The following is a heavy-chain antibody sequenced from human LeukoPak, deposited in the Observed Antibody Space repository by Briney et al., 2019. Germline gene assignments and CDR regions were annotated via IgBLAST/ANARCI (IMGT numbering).Heavy chain of an antibody. CDR1: GTSIRSGSYY. CDR2: MYIGGRT. Sequence: SETLSLTCTVTGTSIRSGSYYWNWIRQAAGKGLEWIGRMYIGGRTTYNPSLKSRVTTSVDTSKGQFSLRLSSVTAADTAVYYCARHGNIVVLPATSKAFDIWGQGTMVTVSS. V-gene: IGHV4-61*02. J-gene: IGHJ3*02. D-gene: IGHD2-2*01. CDR3: ARHGNIVVLPATSKAFDI.